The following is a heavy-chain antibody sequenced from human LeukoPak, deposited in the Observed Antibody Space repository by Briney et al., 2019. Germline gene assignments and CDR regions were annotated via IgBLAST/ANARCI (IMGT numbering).Heavy chain of an antibody. Sequence: ASVKVSCKASGGTFSSYAISWVRQAPGQGLEWMGGIIPIFGTANYAQKFQGRVTITADESTSTAYMELSSLRSEDTAVYYCAREGGAQLRPYYFDYWGQGTLVSVSS. CDR2: IIPIFGTA. J-gene: IGHJ4*02. D-gene: IGHD2-2*01. CDR3: AREGGAQLRPYYFDY. V-gene: IGHV1-69*13. CDR1: GGTFSSYA.